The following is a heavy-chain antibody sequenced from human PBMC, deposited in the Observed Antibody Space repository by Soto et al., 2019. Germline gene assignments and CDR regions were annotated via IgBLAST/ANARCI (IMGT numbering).Heavy chain of an antibody. J-gene: IGHJ4*02. CDR3: ARRNYYSSGYQIEY. Sequence: QVQLQESGPGLVKPSQTLSLTCTVSGGSIISGGYYWSWVRQHPGKGLEWIGYIYYSGSTYYNPSLKSRVTISVDTSKNQCSLKMSSVTAADTAVYYCARRNYYSSGYQIEYWGQGTLVTVSS. CDR1: GGSIISGGYY. D-gene: IGHD3-22*01. CDR2: IYYSGST. V-gene: IGHV4-31*03.